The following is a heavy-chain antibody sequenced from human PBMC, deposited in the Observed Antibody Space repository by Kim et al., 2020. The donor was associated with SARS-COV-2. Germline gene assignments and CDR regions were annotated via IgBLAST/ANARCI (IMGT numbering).Heavy chain of an antibody. Sequence: SVKVSCKAXGGTFSSYAISWVRQAPGQGLEWVGGIIPIFGTSNYAQKFQGRVTITADESTSTAYMELSSLRSEDTAVYYCARESVGGIAVGGTGTYYYYGMDVWGQGTTVTVSS. CDR1: GGTFSSYA. J-gene: IGHJ6*02. CDR2: IIPIFGTS. CDR3: ARESVGGIAVGGTGTYYYYGMDV. V-gene: IGHV1-69*13. D-gene: IGHD6-19*01.